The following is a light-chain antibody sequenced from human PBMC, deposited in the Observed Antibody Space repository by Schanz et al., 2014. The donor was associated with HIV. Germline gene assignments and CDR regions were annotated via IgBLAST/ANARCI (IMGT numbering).Light chain of an antibody. Sequence: QSALTQPASVSGSPGQSVTISCTGTYTDIGPYNYVSWYQQHPGTAPRLLIYGVNGRPSGISDRFSGSKSGTAASLTISGLQPEDEADYFCSSYTDRRTVVFGGGTKLTVL. CDR1: YTDIGPYNY. CDR3: SSYTDRRTVV. CDR2: GVN. J-gene: IGLJ3*02. V-gene: IGLV2-14*03.